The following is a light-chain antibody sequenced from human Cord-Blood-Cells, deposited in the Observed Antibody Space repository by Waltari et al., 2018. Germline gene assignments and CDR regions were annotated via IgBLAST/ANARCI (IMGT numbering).Light chain of an antibody. J-gene: IGLJ2*01. V-gene: IGLV3-21*03. CDR3: QVWDSSSDHVV. CDR2: DVS. Sequence: SYVLTQPPSVSVAPGKTARIPGGGTNIGSNSVHWYQQKPGQAPVLVVYDVSDRPSGIPERFSGSNSGNTATLTISRVEAGDEADYYCQVWDSSSDHVVFGGGTKLTVL. CDR1: NIGSNS.